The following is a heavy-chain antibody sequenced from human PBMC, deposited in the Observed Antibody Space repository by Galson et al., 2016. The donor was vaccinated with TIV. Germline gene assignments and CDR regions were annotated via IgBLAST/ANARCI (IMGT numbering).Heavy chain of an antibody. J-gene: IGHJ6*02. CDR2: ISSSSSFI. V-gene: IGHV3-21*01. CDR1: GFTFSNYN. CDR3: ARRPVVVVAATNGYYYYGMDV. D-gene: IGHD2-15*01. Sequence: SLRLSCAASGFTFSNYNMNWVRQAPGKGLEWVSSISSSSSFIYYADSVKGRFTISRDNAKNSLYLQMNSLRAEDTAVYYCARRPVVVVAATNGYYYYGMDVWGQGTTVTVSS.